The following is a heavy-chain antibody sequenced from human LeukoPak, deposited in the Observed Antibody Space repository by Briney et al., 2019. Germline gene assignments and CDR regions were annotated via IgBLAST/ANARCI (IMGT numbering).Heavy chain of an antibody. CDR3: VREIGRPKTFYFHS. J-gene: IGHJ4*02. CDR2: ISENI. CDR1: GFVFSRDN. Sequence: PGGSLRLSCTASGFVFSRDNMNWVRQAPGKGLEWVSHISENIHHADSVRGRFTISRDNAKNSLYLQMSNLRAEDTAVYYCVREIGRPKTFYFHSWGRGTLVIVSS. V-gene: IGHV3-69-1*01.